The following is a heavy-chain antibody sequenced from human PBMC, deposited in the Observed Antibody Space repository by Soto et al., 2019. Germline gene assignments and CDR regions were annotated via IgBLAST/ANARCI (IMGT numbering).Heavy chain of an antibody. Sequence: EVQLVESGGGLVQPGRSLRLSCAASGFTFDDYAMHWVRQAPGKGLEWVSGISWNSGSIGYAYSVKGRFTISRDNAKNSLYQKMNSLRAEDTALYYCAKGGYCSSTSCPTEEIYYYYYYYMDVWGKGTTVTVSS. D-gene: IGHD2-2*01. CDR1: GFTFDDYA. V-gene: IGHV3-9*01. J-gene: IGHJ6*03. CDR3: AKGGYCSSTSCPTEEIYYYYYYYMDV. CDR2: ISWNSGSI.